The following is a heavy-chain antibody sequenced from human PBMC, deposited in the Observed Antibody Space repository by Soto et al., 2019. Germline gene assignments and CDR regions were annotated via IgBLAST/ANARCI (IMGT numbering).Heavy chain of an antibody. V-gene: IGHV3-53*01. D-gene: IGHD6-13*01. CDR3: ARDAPGIAASGAWG. CDR2: IYNGGNR. CDR1: GFTVSNNY. J-gene: IGHJ4*02. Sequence: GGSLRLSCAASGFTVSNNYMRCVRQAPGKGLEWVPRIYNGGNRHYADSVKGRFTISRDDSKNTLYLQMNSLRVEDTAVYYCARDAPGIAASGAWGWGQGTRVTVSS.